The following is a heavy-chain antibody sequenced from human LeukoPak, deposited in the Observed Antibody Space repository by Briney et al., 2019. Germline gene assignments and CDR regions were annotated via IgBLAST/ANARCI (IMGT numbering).Heavy chain of an antibody. CDR3: AGDFRAREAFDI. D-gene: IGHD1-26*01. Sequence: ASVKVSCKASGYTFTGYYMHWVRQAPGQGLEWMGWINPNSGGTIYAQKFQGRVTMTRDTSISTAYMELSRLRSDDTAVYYCAGDFRAREAFDIWGQGTMVTVSS. CDR1: GYTFTGYY. J-gene: IGHJ3*02. CDR2: INPNSGGT. V-gene: IGHV1-2*02.